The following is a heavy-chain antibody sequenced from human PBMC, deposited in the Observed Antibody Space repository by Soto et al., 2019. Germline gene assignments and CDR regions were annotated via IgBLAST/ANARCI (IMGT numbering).Heavy chain of an antibody. Sequence: GGSLRLSCAASGFTFSSYGMHWVRQAPGKGLEWVAVMSYDGSNKYYADSVKGRFTISRDNSKNTLYLQMNSLRAEDTAVYYCANNFLDYYDSSTGFGFDYWGQGTLVTVSS. D-gene: IGHD3-22*01. CDR1: GFTFSSYG. CDR2: MSYDGSNK. V-gene: IGHV3-30*18. CDR3: ANNFLDYYDSSTGFGFDY. J-gene: IGHJ4*02.